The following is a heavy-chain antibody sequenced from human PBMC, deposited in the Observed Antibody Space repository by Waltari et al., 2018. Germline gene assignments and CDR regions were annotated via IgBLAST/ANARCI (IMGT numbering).Heavy chain of an antibody. CDR1: GASITSYF. CDR2: IYPTGSP. Sequence: QVQLQESGPGLVKPSETLSLTCTVSGASITSYFWTWIRQPAGKGLEWLGRIYPTGSPNNNPSLKSRVTISVDKSTNHFSLKLSSVTAADTAVYYCARGQYCSSTSCYVDSWGQGTLVTVSS. D-gene: IGHD2-2*01. J-gene: IGHJ4*02. CDR3: ARGQYCSSTSCYVDS. V-gene: IGHV4-4*07.